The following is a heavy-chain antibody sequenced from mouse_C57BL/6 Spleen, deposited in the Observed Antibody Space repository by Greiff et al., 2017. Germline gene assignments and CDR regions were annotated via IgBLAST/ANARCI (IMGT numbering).Heavy chain of an antibody. CDR2: ISYSGST. Sequence: VQLQESGPGMVKPSQSLSLTCTVTGYSITSGYDWHWLRHFPGNKLEWMGYISYSGSTNYNPSLKSRISITHDTSKNHFFLKLNSVTTEDTATYYCARGDTTVVDWYFDVWGTGTTVTVSS. CDR1: GYSITSGYD. V-gene: IGHV3-1*01. J-gene: IGHJ1*03. D-gene: IGHD1-1*01. CDR3: ARGDTTVVDWYFDV.